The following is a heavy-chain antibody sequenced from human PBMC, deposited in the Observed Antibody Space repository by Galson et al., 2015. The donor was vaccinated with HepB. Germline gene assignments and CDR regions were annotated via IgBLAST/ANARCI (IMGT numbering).Heavy chain of an antibody. V-gene: IGHV3-33*01. CDR3: ARDGGRGYTNGYFDY. Sequence: SLRPSCATSGFTFSSHGMHWVRQAPGKGLEWVAVIWYDDTYKYYTESVKGRFTISRDSAKNTLSLQMNSLRVEDTAVYYCARDGGRGYTNGYFDYWGRGTLVTVSS. J-gene: IGHJ4*02. CDR1: GFTFSSHG. CDR2: IWYDDTYK. D-gene: IGHD5-18*01.